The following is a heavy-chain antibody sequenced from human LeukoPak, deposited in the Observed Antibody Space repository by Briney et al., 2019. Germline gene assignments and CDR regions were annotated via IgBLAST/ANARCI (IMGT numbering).Heavy chain of an antibody. J-gene: IGHJ4*02. Sequence: SETLSLTCTVSGGSISTGGYYWSWIRQHPGKGLEYIGYIYYRGSTYYSPSLKSRLTISLDTPNNQFSLKLRSVTAADTAVYYCARATDYGDSYYFDHWGQGTSVTVSS. CDR3: ARATDYGDSYYFDH. V-gene: IGHV4-31*03. CDR1: GGSISTGGYY. CDR2: IYYRGST. D-gene: IGHD4/OR15-4a*01.